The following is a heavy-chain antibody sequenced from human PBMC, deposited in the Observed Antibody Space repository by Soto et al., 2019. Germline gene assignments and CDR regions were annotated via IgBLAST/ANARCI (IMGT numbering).Heavy chain of an antibody. J-gene: IGHJ5*02. D-gene: IGHD2-8*01. CDR3: GLGYCTNGVCYKRESNWFDP. V-gene: IGHV4-39*01. Sequence: SETLSLTCTVSGGSISSSSYYWGWIRQPPGKGLEWIGSIYYSGSTYYNPPLKSRVTISVDTSKNQFSLKLSSVTAADTAVYYCGLGYCTNGVCYKRESNWFDPWGQGTLVTVSS. CDR1: GGSISSSSYY. CDR2: IYYSGST.